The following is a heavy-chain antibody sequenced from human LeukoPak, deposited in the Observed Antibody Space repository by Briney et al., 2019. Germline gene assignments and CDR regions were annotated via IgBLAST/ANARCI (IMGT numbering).Heavy chain of an antibody. CDR3: ARKTVVGSYFDY. CDR2: IKQDGSDK. Sequence: GALRLSCAASGFTFSAYWMSWVPQAPGKGLEWVANIKQDGSDKYYVDSVKGRFTISRDNAKNSLYLQMNSLRAEDTAVYYCARKTVVGSYFDYWGQGTPVTVSS. D-gene: IGHD4-23*01. CDR1: GFTFSAYW. V-gene: IGHV3-7*03. J-gene: IGHJ4*02.